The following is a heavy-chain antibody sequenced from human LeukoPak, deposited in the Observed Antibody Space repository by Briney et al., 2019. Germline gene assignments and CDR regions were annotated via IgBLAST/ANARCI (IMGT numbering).Heavy chain of an antibody. CDR2: ISTTGDRT. D-gene: IGHD5-24*01. CDR1: GFTFSDYW. J-gene: IGHJ6*02. V-gene: IGHV3-23*01. CDR3: AKILERELQYYYYGMDV. Sequence: TEGSLRLSCAASGFTFSDYWMHWVRQAPGKGLESISSISTTGDRTYYADSVKGRFAISRDNSKNTLYLQMNSLRAEDTAVYYCAKILERELQYYYYGMDVWGQGTSVTVSS.